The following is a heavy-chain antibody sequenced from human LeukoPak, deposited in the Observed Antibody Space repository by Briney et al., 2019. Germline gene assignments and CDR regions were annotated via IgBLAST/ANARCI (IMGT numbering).Heavy chain of an antibody. CDR3: AKDQYGDYVFDY. D-gene: IGHD4-17*01. J-gene: IGHJ4*02. Sequence: PGGSLRLSCAASGFTFSSYATSWVRQAPGKGLEWVSAISGSGGSTYYADSVKGRFTISRDNSKNTLYLQMNSLRAEDTAVYYCAKDQYGDYVFDYWGQGTLVTVSS. CDR1: GFTFSSYA. V-gene: IGHV3-23*01. CDR2: ISGSGGST.